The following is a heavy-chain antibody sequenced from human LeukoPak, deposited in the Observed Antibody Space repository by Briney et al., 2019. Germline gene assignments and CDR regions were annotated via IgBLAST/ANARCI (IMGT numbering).Heavy chain of an antibody. CDR1: GFTFSSYA. D-gene: IGHD6-19*01. CDR3: AKDSRIAVAGRGELDY. J-gene: IGHJ4*02. CDR2: ISGSGGST. Sequence: TGASLRLSCAASGFTFSSYAMSWVRQAPGKGLEWVSAISGSGGSTYYADSVKGRFTISRDNSKNTLYLQMNSLRAEDTAVYYCAKDSRIAVAGRGELDYWGQGTMVTVSS. V-gene: IGHV3-23*01.